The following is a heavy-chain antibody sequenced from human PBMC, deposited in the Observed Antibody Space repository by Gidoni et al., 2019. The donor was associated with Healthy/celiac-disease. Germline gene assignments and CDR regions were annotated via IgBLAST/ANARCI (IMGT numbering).Heavy chain of an antibody. CDR1: GGSISSYY. J-gene: IGHJ4*02. CDR2: IYYSGST. CDR3: AAEVLTGYFDY. D-gene: IGHD3-10*01. V-gene: IGHV4-59*01. Sequence: QVQLQESGPGLVKPSETLSLTCTVSGGSISSYYWSWIRQPPGKGLEWIGYIYYSGSTNYNPSLKSRVTISVDTSKNQFSLKLSSVTAADTAVYYCAAEVLTGYFDYWGQGTLVTVSS.